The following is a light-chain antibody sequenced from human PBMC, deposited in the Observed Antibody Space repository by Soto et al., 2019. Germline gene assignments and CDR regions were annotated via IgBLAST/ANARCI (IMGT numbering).Light chain of an antibody. CDR2: AAS. V-gene: IGKV4-1*01. J-gene: IGKJ5*01. Sequence: DIVMTQPPDSLAVSLGERATINCKSSQRVVCSSYNKNYLGWYQQQPGQAPKLLIYAASTWPSGVPPRFSGSGSGTDFTLTISCLQSEDFAAYYCQQYYSYPCTFGQGTRLEIK. CDR1: QRVVCSSYNKNY. CDR3: QQYYSYPCT.